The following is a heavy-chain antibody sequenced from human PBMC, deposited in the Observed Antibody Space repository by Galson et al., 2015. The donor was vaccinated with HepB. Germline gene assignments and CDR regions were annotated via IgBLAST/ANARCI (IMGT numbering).Heavy chain of an antibody. D-gene: IGHD3-22*01. Sequence: SLRLSCAASGFTFSSYAMSWVRQAPGKGLEWVSAISGSGGSTYYADSVKGRFTISRGNSKNTLYLQMNSLRAEDTAVYYCAKAHDSSGYYSLLWDYWGQGTLVTVSS. CDR2: ISGSGGST. CDR1: GFTFSSYA. CDR3: AKAHDSSGYYSLLWDY. J-gene: IGHJ4*02. V-gene: IGHV3-23*01.